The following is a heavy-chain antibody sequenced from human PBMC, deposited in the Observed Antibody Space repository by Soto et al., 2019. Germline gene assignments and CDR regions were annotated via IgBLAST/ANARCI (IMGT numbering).Heavy chain of an antibody. Sequence: SETLSLTCTVSGGSISSYYWSWIRQPPGKGLEWIGYIYYSGSTNYNPSLKSRVTISVDTSKNQFSLKLSSVTAADTAVYYCARARYGSPYLDYWGQGTLVTVSS. CDR2: IYYSGST. D-gene: IGHD3-10*01. CDR3: ARARYGSPYLDY. J-gene: IGHJ4*02. CDR1: GGSISSYY. V-gene: IGHV4-59*01.